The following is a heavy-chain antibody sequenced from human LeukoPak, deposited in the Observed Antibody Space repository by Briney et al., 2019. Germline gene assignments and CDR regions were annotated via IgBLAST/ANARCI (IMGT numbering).Heavy chain of an antibody. D-gene: IGHD1-26*01. CDR1: GFTFSSYT. CDR2: ISSSSSYI. Sequence: PGGSLRLSCAASGFTFSSYTMNWVRQAPGKGLEWVSSISSSSSYIYYADSVKGRFTISRDNAKNSLYLQMNSLRAEDTAVYYCARDREGSGTHLDYWGQGTLVTVSS. J-gene: IGHJ4*02. V-gene: IGHV3-21*01. CDR3: ARDREGSGTHLDY.